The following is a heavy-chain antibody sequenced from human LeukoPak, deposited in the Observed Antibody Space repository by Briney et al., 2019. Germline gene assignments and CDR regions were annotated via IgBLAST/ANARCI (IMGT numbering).Heavy chain of an antibody. CDR2: IYHSGRT. CDR3: AKSLYGSGSYYNWFDP. J-gene: IGHJ5*02. D-gene: IGHD3-10*01. V-gene: IGHV4-38-2*02. Sequence: SETLSLTCTVSGYSISSGYYWGWIRQPPGKGLEWIGSIYHSGRTFYNPSLKSRVTISVDTSKNQFSLKLSSVTAADTAVYYCAKSLYGSGSYYNWFDPWGQGTLVTVSS. CDR1: GYSISSGYY.